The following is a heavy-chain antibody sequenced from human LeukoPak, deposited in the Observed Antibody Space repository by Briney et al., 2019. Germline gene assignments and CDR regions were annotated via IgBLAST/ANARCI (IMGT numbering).Heavy chain of an antibody. D-gene: IGHD3-10*01. Sequence: SETLSLTCTVSGGSISSYFWSWIRQPPGKGLEWIGYIYYSGSTNYNPSLKSRVTISVDTSKNQFSLRLSSVTAADTAVYYCARAPSSYYGSGSLDDGGQGTLVTVAS. CDR2: IYYSGST. CDR1: GGSISSYF. J-gene: IGHJ4*02. CDR3: ARAPSSYYGSGSLDD. V-gene: IGHV4-59*01.